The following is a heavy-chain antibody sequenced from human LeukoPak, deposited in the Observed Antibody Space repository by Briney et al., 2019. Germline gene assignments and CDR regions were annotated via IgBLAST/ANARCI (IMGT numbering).Heavy chain of an antibody. J-gene: IGHJ4*02. CDR2: IYYSGSA. CDR1: GGSIRSSNHY. CDR3: ASEEVAAGSGH. V-gene: IGHV4-39*01. D-gene: IGHD3-3*01. Sequence: SETLSLTCTVSGGSIRSSNHYWAWIRRPPGKGLEWIGSIYYSGSAYQNPSLKSRVTMSVDTSKNQFSLNLSSVTAADTAVYYCASEEVAAGSGHWGQGTLVTVSS.